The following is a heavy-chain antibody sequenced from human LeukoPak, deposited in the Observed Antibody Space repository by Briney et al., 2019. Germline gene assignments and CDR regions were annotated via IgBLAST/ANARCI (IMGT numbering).Heavy chain of an antibody. D-gene: IGHD6-13*01. CDR3: ARPYSISWELDS. CDR1: GFNFGAYW. Sequence: GGSLRLSCASSGFNFGAYWMSWVRQAPGKGLEWVATIKQDESEKYYVDSVKGRFTISRDNAKNSLYLQMNSLRAEDTAVYYCARPYSISWELDSWGQGTLVTVSS. V-gene: IGHV3-7*01. J-gene: IGHJ5*01. CDR2: IKQDESEK.